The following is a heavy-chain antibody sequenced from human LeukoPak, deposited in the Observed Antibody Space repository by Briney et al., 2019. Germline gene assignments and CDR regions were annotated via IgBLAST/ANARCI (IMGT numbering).Heavy chain of an antibody. CDR3: AGGDGYSRDAFDI. CDR1: GGSFSGYY. V-gene: IGHV4-34*01. CDR2: INHSGST. Sequence: PSETLSLTCAVYGGSFSGYYWSWIRQPPGKGLEWIGEINHSGSTNYNPSLKSRVTISVETSKNQFSLKLSSVTAADTAVYYCAGGDGYSRDAFDIWGQGTMVTVSS. J-gene: IGHJ3*02. D-gene: IGHD5-24*01.